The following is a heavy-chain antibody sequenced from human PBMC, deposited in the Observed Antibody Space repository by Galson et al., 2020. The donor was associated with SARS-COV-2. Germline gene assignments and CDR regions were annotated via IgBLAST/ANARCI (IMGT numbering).Heavy chain of an antibody. J-gene: IGHJ1*01. D-gene: IGHD2-15*01. CDR3: ARVGDCSGGICYGAEYFQH. CDR2: ISSSGSSI. CDR1: GFTFSDYF. V-gene: IGHV3-11*04. Sequence: GSLRLSCAASGFTFSDYFMSWVRQAPGKGLEWVLYISSSGSSINYADSVKGRFTISRDNAKNSLNLQMNSLRVEDTAVYYCARVGDCSGGICYGAEYFQHWGQGTLVTVSS.